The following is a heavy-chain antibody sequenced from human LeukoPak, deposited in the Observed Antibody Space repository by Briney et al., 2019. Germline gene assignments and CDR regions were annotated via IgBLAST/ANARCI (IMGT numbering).Heavy chain of an antibody. V-gene: IGHV4-61*02. CDR2: IYSGGST. CDR1: GDSTSSGPYY. Sequence: SQTLSLTCTVSGDSTSSGPYYWSWIRQPAGKELEWIGRIYSGGSTSYNPSLKSRVTISVGTSKNQFSLKLSSVTAADTAIYYCAREGSIYYYDSSGYLGYWGQGTLVTVSS. D-gene: IGHD3-22*01. CDR3: AREGSIYYYDSSGYLGY. J-gene: IGHJ4*02.